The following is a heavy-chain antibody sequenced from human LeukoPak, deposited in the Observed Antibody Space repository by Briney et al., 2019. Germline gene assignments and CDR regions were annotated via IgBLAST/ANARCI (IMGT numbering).Heavy chain of an antibody. CDR2: IYYSGST. J-gene: IGHJ6*02. CDR1: GGSISSGDYY. Sequence: SQTLSLTCTVSGGSISSGDYYWSWIRQPPGKGLEWIGYIYYSGSTYYNPSLKSRVTISVDTSENQFSLKLSSVTAADTAVYYCARDQGGNWNDGGHYGMDVWGQGTTVTVSS. CDR3: ARDQGGNWNDGGHYGMDV. V-gene: IGHV4-30-4*01. D-gene: IGHD1-1*01.